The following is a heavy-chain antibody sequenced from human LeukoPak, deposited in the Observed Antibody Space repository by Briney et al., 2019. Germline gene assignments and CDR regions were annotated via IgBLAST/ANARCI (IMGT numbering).Heavy chain of an antibody. CDR1: GGTFSSYT. D-gene: IGHD2-2*01. V-gene: IGHV1-69*02. Sequence: ASVKVSCKASGGTFSSYTISWVRQAPGQGLEWMGRIIPVLGIANYAQKFQGRVTITADKSTSTAYMELSSLRSEDTAVYYCARLHHADFHCSSTSCYYDAFDIWGQGTMVTVSS. CDR2: IIPVLGIA. J-gene: IGHJ3*02. CDR3: ARLHHADFHCSSTSCYYDAFDI.